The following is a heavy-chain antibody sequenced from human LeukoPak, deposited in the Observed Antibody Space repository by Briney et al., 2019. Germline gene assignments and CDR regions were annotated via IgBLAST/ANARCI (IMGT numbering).Heavy chain of an antibody. J-gene: IGHJ6*03. CDR3: ARVVFGYGGNSDYYYMDV. D-gene: IGHD4-23*01. V-gene: IGHV1-69*05. CDR1: GGTYSSYA. Sequence: ASVKVSCKASGGTYSSYAISWVRQAPGQGLEWMGGIIPIFGTANYAQKFQGRVTITTDESTSTAYMELSSLRSEDTAVYYCARVVFGYGGNSDYYYMDVWGKGTTVTVSS. CDR2: IIPIFGTA.